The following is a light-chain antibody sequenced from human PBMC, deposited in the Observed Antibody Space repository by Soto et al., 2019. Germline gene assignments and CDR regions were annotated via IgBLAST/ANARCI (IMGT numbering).Light chain of an antibody. CDR2: YDS. V-gene: IGLV3-21*04. CDR1: NIGSKS. J-gene: IGLJ2*01. Sequence: SYELTQPPSVSVAPGKTARITCEGNNIGSKSVHWYQQKPGQAPVLVIYYDSDRPSGIPERFSGSNSGNTATLTISRVEAGDEADYYCQVWDSSSDRYVVFGGGTKLTVL. CDR3: QVWDSSSDRYVV.